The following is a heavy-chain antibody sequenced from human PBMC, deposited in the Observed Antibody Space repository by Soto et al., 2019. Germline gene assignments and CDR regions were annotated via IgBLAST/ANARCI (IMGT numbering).Heavy chain of an antibody. Sequence: ASVKVSCKASGGTFSSYAMRWVRQAPGQGLEWMGGIIPIFGTANYAQKFQGRVTITADKSTSTAYMELSSLRSEDTTVYYCAGGHCYSSSGYYYRFDYWGQGTLVTVSS. V-gene: IGHV1-69*06. D-gene: IGHD3-22*01. CDR2: IIPIFGTA. CDR3: AGGHCYSSSGYYYRFDY. J-gene: IGHJ4*02. CDR1: GGTFSSYA.